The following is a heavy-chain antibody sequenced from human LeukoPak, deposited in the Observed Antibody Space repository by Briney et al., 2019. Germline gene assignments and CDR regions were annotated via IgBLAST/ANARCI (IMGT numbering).Heavy chain of an antibody. J-gene: IGHJ4*02. Sequence: PSETLSLTCAVYGGSFSGYYWSWVRQAPGKGLEWVSAISGSGGSTYYADSVKGRFTISRDNSKNTLYLQMNSLRAEDTAVYYCAKSHYYDSSGPTGYFDYWGQGTLVTVSS. D-gene: IGHD3-22*01. CDR1: GGSFSGYY. CDR2: ISGSGGST. V-gene: IGHV3-23*01. CDR3: AKSHYYDSSGPTGYFDY.